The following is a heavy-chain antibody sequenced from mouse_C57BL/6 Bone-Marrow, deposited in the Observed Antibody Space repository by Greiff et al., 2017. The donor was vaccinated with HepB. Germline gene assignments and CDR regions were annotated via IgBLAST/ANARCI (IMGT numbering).Heavy chain of an antibody. Sequence: QVHVKQPGAELVMPGASVKLSCKASGYTFTSYWMHWVKQRPGQGLEWIGEIDPSDSYTNYNQKFKGKSTLTVDKSSSTAYMQLSSLTSEDSAVYYCARRGTTVVEGYFDVWGTGTTVTVSS. CDR3: ARRGTTVVEGYFDV. CDR2: IDPSDSYT. CDR1: GYTFTSYW. V-gene: IGHV1-69*01. D-gene: IGHD1-1*01. J-gene: IGHJ1*03.